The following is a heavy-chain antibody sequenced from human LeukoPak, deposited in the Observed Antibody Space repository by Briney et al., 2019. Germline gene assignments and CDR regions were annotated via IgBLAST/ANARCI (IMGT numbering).Heavy chain of an antibody. V-gene: IGHV3-23*01. CDR3: AKRPTTVTTFGRDY. J-gene: IGHJ4*01. D-gene: IGHD4-17*01. Sequence: GGSLRLSCGASGFTFDSFAMSWVRQAPGKGLEWLSAISGSGASTYYGDSVKGRFTISRDNSRDTLYLQMDSLRAEDTAVYYCAKRPTTVTTFGRDYWGHGTLVTVSS. CDR2: ISGSGAST. CDR1: GFTFDSFA.